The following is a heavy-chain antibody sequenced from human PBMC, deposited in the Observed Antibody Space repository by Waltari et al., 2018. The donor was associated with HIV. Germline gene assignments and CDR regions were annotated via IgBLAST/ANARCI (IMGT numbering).Heavy chain of an antibody. CDR3: ATPAAKGTWFAS. Sequence: QLRLFKSGDAVRDAGSAVKISCEEFGVTSYPLPVTWVSQAPGEGLEWGGRLEWMGRSLPILGAPAYSQRLRGRVTLSADTATNTAFLQLSSLRSDDTAVYYCATPAAKGTWFASWGKGSQIIVSS. CDR1: GVTSYPLP. D-gene: IGHD3-10*01. V-gene: IGHV1-69*08. J-gene: IGHJ5*01. CDR2: SLPILGAP.